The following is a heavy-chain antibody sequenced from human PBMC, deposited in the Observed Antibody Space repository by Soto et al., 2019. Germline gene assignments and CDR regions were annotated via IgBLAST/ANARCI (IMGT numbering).Heavy chain of an antibody. CDR2: ISGSGGST. Sequence: EVQLLESGGGLVQPGGSLRLSCAASGFTLSSYAMSWVRQAPGKGLEWVSAISGSGGSTYYADSVKGRFTISRDNSKNTLYLQMNSLRAEDTAVYYCARFGKLFEYSNFYWGQGTLVTVSS. D-gene: IGHD6-6*01. J-gene: IGHJ4*02. CDR1: GFTLSSYA. V-gene: IGHV3-23*01. CDR3: ARFGKLFEYSNFY.